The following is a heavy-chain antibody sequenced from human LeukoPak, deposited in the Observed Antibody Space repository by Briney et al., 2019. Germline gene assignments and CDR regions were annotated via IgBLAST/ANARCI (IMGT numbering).Heavy chain of an antibody. CDR1: GFTFSSYA. D-gene: IGHD6-6*01. CDR2: ISGSGGST. Sequence: GGSLRFSCAASGFTFSSYAMSWVRQAPGKGLEWVSAISGSGGSTYYADSVKGRFTISRDNSKNTLYLQMNSLRAEDTAVYYCAKGIAALLQGPDYWGQGTLVTVSS. J-gene: IGHJ4*02. V-gene: IGHV3-23*01. CDR3: AKGIAALLQGPDY.